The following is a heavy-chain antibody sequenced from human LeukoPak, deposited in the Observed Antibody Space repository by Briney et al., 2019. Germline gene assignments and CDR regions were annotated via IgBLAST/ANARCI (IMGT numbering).Heavy chain of an antibody. CDR1: GGTFSSYA. CDR3: ARDPPRYYYDSSGYYLGGD. V-gene: IGHV1-69*05. D-gene: IGHD3-22*01. Sequence: SVKVSCKASGGTFSSYAISWVRQAPGQGLEWMGGIIPIFGTANYAQKFQGRVTITTDESTSTAYMELSSLRSEDTAVYYCARDPPRYYYDSSGYYLGGDWGQGTLVTVSS. J-gene: IGHJ4*02. CDR2: IIPIFGTA.